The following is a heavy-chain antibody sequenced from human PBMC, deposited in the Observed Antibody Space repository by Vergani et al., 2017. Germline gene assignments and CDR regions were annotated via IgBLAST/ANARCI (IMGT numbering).Heavy chain of an antibody. J-gene: IGHJ5*02. CDR2: ISSSSANI. CDR1: GFTFSSYT. Sequence: EVQLVESGGGLVKPGGSLRLSCAASGFTFSSYTMTWVRQAPWKGLQWVSSISSSSANIHYADSVKGRFTVSRDSGRNSLYLQMKSLRAEDTAVYYCARGQAGYQVLYRAYFDPWVQGTLVTVSS. D-gene: IGHD2-2*02. CDR3: ARGQAGYQVLYRAYFDP. V-gene: IGHV3-21*01.